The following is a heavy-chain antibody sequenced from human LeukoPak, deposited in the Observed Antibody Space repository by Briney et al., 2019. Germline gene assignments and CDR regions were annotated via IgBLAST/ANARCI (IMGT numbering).Heavy chain of an antibody. CDR3: ARDGYYYRSGSYLPD. D-gene: IGHD3-10*01. J-gene: IGHJ4*02. Sequence: GASVKVSCKASGYTFTSYYMYWVRQAPGQGLEWMGIINPSGGSTSYAQKFQGRVTMTRDTSTSTVYMELSSLRSEDTAVYYCARDGYYYRSGSYLPDWGQGTLVTVSS. CDR1: GYTFTSYY. CDR2: INPSGGST. V-gene: IGHV1-46*01.